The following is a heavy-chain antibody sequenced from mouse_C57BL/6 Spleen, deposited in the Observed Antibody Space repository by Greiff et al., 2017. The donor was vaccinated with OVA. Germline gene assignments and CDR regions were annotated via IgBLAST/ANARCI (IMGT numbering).Heavy chain of an antibody. D-gene: IGHD2-1*01. CDR2: IYPRDGST. Sequence: QVQLQQSGPKLVKPGASVKLSCKASGYTFTSYDINWVKQRPGQGLEWIGWIYPRDGSTKYNEKFKGKATLTVDTSSSTAYMELHSLTSEDSAVYFCARSLDYGNYVAMDYWGQGTSVTVSS. J-gene: IGHJ4*01. CDR1: GYTFTSYD. CDR3: ARSLDYGNYVAMDY. V-gene: IGHV1-85*01.